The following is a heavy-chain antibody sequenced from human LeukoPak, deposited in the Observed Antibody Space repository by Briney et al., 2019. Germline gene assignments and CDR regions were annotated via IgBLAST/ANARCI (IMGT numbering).Heavy chain of an antibody. Sequence: GASVKLSCKAFGYTFTGYWMHWVRQAPGQGLEWMGIINPSGGSTSYAQKFQGRVTMTRDTSTSTVYMELSSLRSEDTAVYYCARDRRLLFSRTPYDWGQGTLVTVSS. CDR3: ARDRRLLFSRTPYD. CDR1: GYTFTGYW. V-gene: IGHV1-46*01. D-gene: IGHD6-25*01. J-gene: IGHJ4*02. CDR2: INPSGGST.